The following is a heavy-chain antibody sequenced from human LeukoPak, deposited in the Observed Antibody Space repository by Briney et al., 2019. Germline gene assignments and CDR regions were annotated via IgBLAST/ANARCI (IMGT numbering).Heavy chain of an antibody. V-gene: IGHV3-53*01. Sequence: GGSLRLSCAASGFTVSSNYMSWVRQAPGKGLEWVSVIYSGGSTYYADSVKGRFTISRDNSKNTLYLQMNSLRAEDTAVYYWARDKIGNPYFDYWGQGTLVTVSS. CDR2: IYSGGST. D-gene: IGHD4-23*01. J-gene: IGHJ4*02. CDR3: ARDKIGNPYFDY. CDR1: GFTVSSNY.